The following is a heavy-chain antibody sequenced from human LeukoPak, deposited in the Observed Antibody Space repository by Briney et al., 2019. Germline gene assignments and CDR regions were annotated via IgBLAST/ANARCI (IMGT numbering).Heavy chain of an antibody. J-gene: IGHJ5*02. CDR2: IWYDGSNK. CDR1: GFTFSSYG. Sequence: GGSLRISCAASGFTFSSYGMHWVRQAPGKGLEWVAVIWYDGSNKYYADSVKGRFTISRDNSKNTLYLQMNSLRAEDTAVYYCARDTSEGWFDPWDQGTLVTVSS. V-gene: IGHV3-33*01. D-gene: IGHD1-14*01. CDR3: ARDTSEGWFDP.